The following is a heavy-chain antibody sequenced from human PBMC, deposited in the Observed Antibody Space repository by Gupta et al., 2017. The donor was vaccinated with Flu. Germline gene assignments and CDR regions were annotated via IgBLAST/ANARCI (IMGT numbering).Heavy chain of an antibody. J-gene: IGHJ4*02. CDR3: AREGCDNELLSVYDHVDY. D-gene: IGHD3-9*01. V-gene: IGHV4-61*02. Sequence: QVHPQDLGPGLVTPSQTPSLTCTVPGGYGSRGTYYRSRLRQPAGKGLEWIGRIFTSGSTDYNSSLQSRGTISLDTSRNQFSLNLNSVTAADTAVYYCAREGCDNELLSVYDHVDYWGQGARVTGSA. CDR1: GGYGSRGTYY. CDR2: IFTSGST.